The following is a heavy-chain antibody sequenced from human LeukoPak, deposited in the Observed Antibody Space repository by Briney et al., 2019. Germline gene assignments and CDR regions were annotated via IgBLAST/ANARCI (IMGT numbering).Heavy chain of an antibody. V-gene: IGHV3-21*01. J-gene: IGHJ4*02. CDR2: ISSSSSYI. D-gene: IGHD3-10*01. Sequence: GGSLRLSCAASGFTFSSYSMTWVRQAPGKGLEWVSSISSSSSYIYYADSVKGRFTISRDNAKNSLYLQMNSLRAEDTAVYYCARDPMVRGFDYWGQGTLVTVSS. CDR1: GFTFSSYS. CDR3: ARDPMVRGFDY.